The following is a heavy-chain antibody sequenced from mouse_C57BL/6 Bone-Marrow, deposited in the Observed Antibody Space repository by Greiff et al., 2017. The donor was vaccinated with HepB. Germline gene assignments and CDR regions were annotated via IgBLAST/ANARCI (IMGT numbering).Heavy chain of an antibody. CDR2: INPSSGYT. J-gene: IGHJ2*01. CDR1: GYTFTSYT. CDR3: ARARDITTVVAGDY. D-gene: IGHD1-1*01. Sequence: VQGVESGAELARPGASVKMSCKASGYTFTSYTMHWVKQRPGQGLEWIGYINPSSGYTKYNQKFKDKATLTADKSSSTAYMQLSSLTSEDSAVYYCARARDITTVVAGDYWGQGTTLTVSS. V-gene: IGHV1-4*01.